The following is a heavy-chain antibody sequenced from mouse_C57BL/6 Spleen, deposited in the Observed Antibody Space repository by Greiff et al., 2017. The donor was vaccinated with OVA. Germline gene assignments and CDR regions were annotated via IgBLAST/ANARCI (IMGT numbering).Heavy chain of an antibody. Sequence: VQLQQSGAELMKPGASVKLSCKATGYTFTGYWIEWVKQRPGHGLEWIGELLPGSGSTNYTEKFKGKATFTADTSSNTAYMQLSSLTTEDSAIYYCARSPSTTVVARAMDYWGQGPSVTVSS. D-gene: IGHD1-1*01. CDR3: ARSPSTTVVARAMDY. J-gene: IGHJ4*01. CDR2: LLPGSGST. CDR1: GYTFTGYW. V-gene: IGHV1-9*01.